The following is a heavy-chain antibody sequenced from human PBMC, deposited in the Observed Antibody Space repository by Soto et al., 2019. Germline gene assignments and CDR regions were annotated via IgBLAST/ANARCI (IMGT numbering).Heavy chain of an antibody. Sequence: PSETLSLTCTVSGGSITSGGYYWGWIRQHPGKGLEWIGHIYYSGSTSYNPSLKSRVSMSADTSKNQFSMKLSSVTAADTAVYYCAGGGWSDTCFVPGGQGPLVPFPS. CDR1: GGSITSGGYY. CDR2: IYYSGST. J-gene: IGHJ5*02. V-gene: IGHV4-31*03. CDR3: AGGGWSDTCFVP. D-gene: IGHD6-19*01.